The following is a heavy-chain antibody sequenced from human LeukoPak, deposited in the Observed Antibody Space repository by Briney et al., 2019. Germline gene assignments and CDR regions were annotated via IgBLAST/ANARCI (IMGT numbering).Heavy chain of an antibody. Sequence: SGGSLRLSCVASGLNFGESAMHWVRQAPGKGLEWVSLISADGGSAFSADSVKGRFSISRDNSKNSPYLQMDSLRSEDTAMYYCAKESGKFDYWGQGTLVVVSS. J-gene: IGHJ4*02. CDR2: ISADGGSA. CDR1: GLNFGESA. V-gene: IGHV3-43*02. CDR3: AKESGKFDY.